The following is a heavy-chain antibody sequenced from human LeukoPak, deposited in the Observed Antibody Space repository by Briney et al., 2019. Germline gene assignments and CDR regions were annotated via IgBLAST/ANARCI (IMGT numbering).Heavy chain of an antibody. CDR1: GFTFSSYA. CDR2: ISYDGSNK. V-gene: IGHV3-30*18. D-gene: IGHD3-3*01. J-gene: IGHJ4*02. Sequence: GRSLRLSCAASGFTFSSYAMHWVRQAPGKGLEWVAIISYDGSNKFYADSVKGRFTISRDNSKSTLHLQMNSLRAEDTAVYYCAKENDFVYWGQGTLVTVSS. CDR3: AKENDFVY.